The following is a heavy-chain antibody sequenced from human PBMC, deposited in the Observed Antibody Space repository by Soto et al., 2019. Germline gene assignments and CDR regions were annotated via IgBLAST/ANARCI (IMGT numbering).Heavy chain of an antibody. V-gene: IGHV4-39*01. CDR3: ARVLSGITIFGVVNPYYYYGMDV. D-gene: IGHD3-3*01. CDR1: GGSIRSSNYY. J-gene: IGHJ6*02. CDR2: IYYSGDT. Sequence: SETLSLTCTVSGGSIRSSNYYWAWVRQPPGKGLEWIANIYYSGDTYFHPSLRSRLTVSVDTSKNQFSLKLSSVTAADTAVYYCARVLSGITIFGVVNPYYYYGMDVWGQGATVTVSS.